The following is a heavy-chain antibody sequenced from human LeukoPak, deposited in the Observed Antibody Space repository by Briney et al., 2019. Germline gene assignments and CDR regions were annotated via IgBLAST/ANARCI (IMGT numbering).Heavy chain of an antibody. D-gene: IGHD3-10*01. J-gene: IGHJ4*02. CDR1: GYTFTTYA. CDR3: ARTRAPYYYASGSPDF. Sequence: ASVKVSCKASGYTFTTYALNWVRQAPGQGLEWMGWINTNTGSPNYAQGFTGRFVFSLDTSVSTAYLQITSLKAEDTAVYYCARTRAPYYYASGSPDFWGQGTLVTVSS. V-gene: IGHV7-4-1*02. CDR2: INTNTGSP.